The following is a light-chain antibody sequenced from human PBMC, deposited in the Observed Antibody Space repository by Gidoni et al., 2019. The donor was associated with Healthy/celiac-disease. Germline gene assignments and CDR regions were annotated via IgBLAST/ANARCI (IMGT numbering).Light chain of an antibody. CDR2: GAS. Sequence: IVLTQSPGTLSLSPGERATLSCSASHSVSSSYLAWYQQKPGQAPRPLIYGASSRATGIPDRFSGSGSGTDFTLTISRLEPEDFAVYYCQQYGSSPGITFGGGTKVEIK. CDR1: HSVSSSY. V-gene: IGKV3-20*01. J-gene: IGKJ4*01. CDR3: QQYGSSPGIT.